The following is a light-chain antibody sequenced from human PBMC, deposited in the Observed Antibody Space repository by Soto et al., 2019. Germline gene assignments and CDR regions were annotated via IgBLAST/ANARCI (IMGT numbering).Light chain of an antibody. CDR1: QSVNSNY. CDR2: GAS. J-gene: IGKJ1*01. Sequence: EIVLTQSPGTLSLSPGERATLSCRASQSVNSNYLAWYQQKPGQCPRVLMYGASSSATGVPDRFSGSGSGTDFTLTISRLEPEDFAVYYCQQYDNSPRTCGQGTKVEIK. CDR3: QQYDNSPRT. V-gene: IGKV3-20*01.